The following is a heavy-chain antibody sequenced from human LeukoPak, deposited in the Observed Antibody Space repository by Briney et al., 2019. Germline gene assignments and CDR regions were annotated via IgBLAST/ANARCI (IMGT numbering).Heavy chain of an antibody. CDR1: GGSISSYY. Sequence: KPSETLSLTCTVSGGSISSYYWSWIRQPAGKGLEWIGRIYTSGSTNYNPSIKSRVTMSVDTSKNQFSLKLSSVTAADTAVYYCARDGPITMIEGAFDIWGQGTMVTVSS. J-gene: IGHJ3*02. V-gene: IGHV4-4*07. CDR2: IYTSGST. D-gene: IGHD3-22*01. CDR3: ARDGPITMIEGAFDI.